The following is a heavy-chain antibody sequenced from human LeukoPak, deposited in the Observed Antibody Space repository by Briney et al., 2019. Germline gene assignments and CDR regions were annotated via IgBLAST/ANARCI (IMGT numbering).Heavy chain of an antibody. Sequence: ASVKVSCKAPGYTFTGYYMHWVRQAPGQGLEWMGRINPNSGGTNYAQKFQGRVTMTRDTSISTAYMELSRLRSDDTAVYYCASPYDYVWGSYRHDAFDIWGQGTMVTVSS. CDR3: ASPYDYVWGSYRHDAFDI. CDR1: GYTFTGYY. CDR2: INPNSGGT. D-gene: IGHD3-16*02. J-gene: IGHJ3*02. V-gene: IGHV1-2*06.